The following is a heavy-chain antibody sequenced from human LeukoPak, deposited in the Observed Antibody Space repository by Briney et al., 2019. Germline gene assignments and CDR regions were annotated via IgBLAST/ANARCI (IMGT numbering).Heavy chain of an antibody. V-gene: IGHV3-23*01. CDR2: MSGSGGST. D-gene: IGHD3-22*01. J-gene: IGHJ6*03. CDR1: GFTFSSYA. Sequence: GGSLRLSCAASGFTFSSYAMSWVRQAPGKGLEWVSAMSGSGGSTYYADSVKGRLTISRDNAKTTLYLQLNSLRAEDTAVYYCAKTYYYASSGYYFAYYYYYMDVWGKGTTVTISS. CDR3: AKTYYYASSGYYFAYYYYYMDV.